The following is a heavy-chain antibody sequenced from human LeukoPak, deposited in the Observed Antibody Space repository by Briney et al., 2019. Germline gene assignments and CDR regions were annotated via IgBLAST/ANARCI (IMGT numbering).Heavy chain of an antibody. CDR1: GYTFTSYG. CDR2: ISAYNGNT. V-gene: IGHV1-18*01. Sequence: ASVKVSCTASGYTFTSYGISWVRQAPGQGLEWMGWISAYNGNTNYAQKLQGRVTMTTDTSTSTAHMELRSLRSDDTAVYYCARGPSLAVAAHPIYWYFDLWGRGTLVTVSS. J-gene: IGHJ2*01. CDR3: ARGPSLAVAAHPIYWYFDL. D-gene: IGHD6-19*01.